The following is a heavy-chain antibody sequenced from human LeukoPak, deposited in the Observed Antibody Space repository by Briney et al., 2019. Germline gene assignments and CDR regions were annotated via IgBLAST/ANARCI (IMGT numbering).Heavy chain of an antibody. CDR2: IKQDGSAK. D-gene: IGHD3-16*01. V-gene: IGHV3-7*04. CDR1: GFTFSSYW. Sequence: HPGGSLRLSCAASGFTFSSYWMSWVRQAPGKGLEWVANIKQDGSAKQYVDSVKGRFTISRDNAKNSVYLEMNSLRAEDTAVYYCARDHEGALDYWGQGTLVTVSS. J-gene: IGHJ4*02. CDR3: ARDHEGALDY.